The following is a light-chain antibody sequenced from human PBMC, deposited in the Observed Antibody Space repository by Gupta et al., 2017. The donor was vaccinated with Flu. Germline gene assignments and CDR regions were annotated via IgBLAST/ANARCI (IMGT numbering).Light chain of an antibody. CDR1: QTVLYSSNNENY. V-gene: IGKV4-1*01. J-gene: IGKJ4*01. Sequence: VMTLSPHSRAVSLRESATLNCKSSQTVLYSSNNENYLAWYQQKPGQPPKLLISWASTRESGVPDRFSGSGSGADFTLTISSLQAEDVAVYYCQQYYSTPPTFGGGTKVQIK. CDR3: QQYYSTPPT. CDR2: WAS.